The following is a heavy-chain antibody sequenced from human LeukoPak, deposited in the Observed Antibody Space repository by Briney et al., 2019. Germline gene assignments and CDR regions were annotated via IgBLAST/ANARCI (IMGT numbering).Heavy chain of an antibody. D-gene: IGHD6-19*01. CDR1: GFTFDDYA. J-gene: IGHJ4*02. Sequence: GGSLRLSCAASGFTFDDYAMHWVRHAPGKGLEWVSGISWNGGSMGYADSVKGRFTISRDNAKNSLDLYMNSLRADDTAFYYCAKDTHTSGWYYFNYWGQGTLVTVSS. CDR3: AKDTHTSGWYYFNY. CDR2: ISWNGGSM. V-gene: IGHV3-9*01.